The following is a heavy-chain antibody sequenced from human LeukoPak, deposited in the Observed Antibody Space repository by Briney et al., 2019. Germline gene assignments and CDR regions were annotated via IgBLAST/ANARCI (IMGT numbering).Heavy chain of an antibody. Sequence: KPGGSLRLSCAASGFMFSDYYMNWIRQAPGKGLEWVSYISGSSSYTNYADSVKGRFTISRDNAKNSLYLQMNSLRAEDTAVYYCARAGYSMDTEYFQHWGQGTLVTVSS. CDR1: GFMFSDYY. CDR3: ARAGYSMDTEYFQH. V-gene: IGHV3-11*06. CDR2: ISGSSSYT. J-gene: IGHJ1*01. D-gene: IGHD5-18*01.